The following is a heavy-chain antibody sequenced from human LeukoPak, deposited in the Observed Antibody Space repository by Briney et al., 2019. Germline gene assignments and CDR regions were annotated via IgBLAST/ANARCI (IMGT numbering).Heavy chain of an antibody. CDR2: IYYSGST. Sequence: PSETLSLTCTVSGGSISSSSYYWGWIRQPPGKGLEWIGSIYYSGSTYYNPSLKSRVTISVDTSKNQFSLKLSSVTAADTAVYYCARSRIAVAGGFDYWGQGTLVTVCS. D-gene: IGHD6-19*01. CDR3: ARSRIAVAGGFDY. CDR1: GGSISSSSYY. V-gene: IGHV4-39*01. J-gene: IGHJ4*02.